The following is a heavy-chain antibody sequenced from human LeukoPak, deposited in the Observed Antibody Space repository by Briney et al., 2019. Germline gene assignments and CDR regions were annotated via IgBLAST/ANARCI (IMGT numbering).Heavy chain of an antibody. D-gene: IGHD6-13*01. J-gene: IGHJ6*03. CDR2: MYYSGST. CDR3: ARISSSWRNYYYYMDV. CDR1: GGSFSGYY. V-gene: IGHV4-34*11. Sequence: PSETLSLTCAVYGGSFSGYYWSWIRQPPGKGLEWIGSMYYSGSTNYNPSLKSRVTVSVDTSKNHFSLNLTSVTAADTAVYYCARISSSWRNYYYYMDVWGKGTTVTISS.